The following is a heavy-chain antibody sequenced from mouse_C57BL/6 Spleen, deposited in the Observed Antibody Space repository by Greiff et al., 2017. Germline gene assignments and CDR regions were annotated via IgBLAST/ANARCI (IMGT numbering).Heavy chain of an antibody. CDR3: TGRDLCYRGSMDY. CDR1: GYTFTDYE. D-gene: IGHD2-14*01. V-gene: IGHV1-15*01. J-gene: IGHJ4*01. CDR2: IDPETGGT. Sequence: QVQLQQSGAELVRPGASVTLSCKASGYTFTDYEMHWVKQTPGHGLEWIGAIDPETGGTAYNQKFKGKAILTADKSSSTAYMGLRSLTSEDSAVYYCTGRDLCYRGSMDYWGQGTSVTVSS.